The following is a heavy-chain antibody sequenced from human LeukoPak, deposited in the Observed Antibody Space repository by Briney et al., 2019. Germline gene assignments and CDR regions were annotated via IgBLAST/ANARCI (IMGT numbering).Heavy chain of an antibody. Sequence: GGSPRLSCAASGFTFSSYAMHWVRQAPGKGLEWVAVISYDGSNEYYADSVKGRFTISRDNSKNTLYLQMNSLRAEDTAVYYCARTRQPTVTTTIPDYWGQGTLVTVSS. CDR3: ARTRQPTVTTTIPDY. CDR2: ISYDGSNE. CDR1: GFTFSSYA. D-gene: IGHD4-17*01. V-gene: IGHV3-30*04. J-gene: IGHJ4*02.